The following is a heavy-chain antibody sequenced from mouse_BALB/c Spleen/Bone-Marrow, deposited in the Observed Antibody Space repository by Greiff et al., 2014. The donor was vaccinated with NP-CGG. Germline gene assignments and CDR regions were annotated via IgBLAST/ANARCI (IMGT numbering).Heavy chain of an antibody. V-gene: IGHV1S137*01. J-gene: IGHJ4*01. CDR1: GNTFTDYA. CDR3: ARSGKVRNAMDY. CDR2: ISSYYGDA. Sequence: VMLVESGAELVRPGVSVKISCKGSGNTFTDYAIHWVKQSHAKSLEWIGLISSYYGDASYNQKFKGKATMTVDKSSSTAYMDLARLTSEDSAIYYCARSGKVRNAMDYWGQGTSVTVSS. D-gene: IGHD2-14*01.